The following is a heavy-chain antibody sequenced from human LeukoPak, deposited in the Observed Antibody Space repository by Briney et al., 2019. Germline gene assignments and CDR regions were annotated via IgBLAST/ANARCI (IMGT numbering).Heavy chain of an antibody. CDR1: GYTFTGSY. V-gene: IGHV1-2*02. CDR2: INPNNGDT. D-gene: IGHD1-14*01. CDR3: ARDMYIHGSGMFDP. J-gene: IGHJ5*02. Sequence: ASVKVSCKASGYTFTGSYIHWVRQAPGQGLEWMGWINPNNGDTSYTQIFQGRVTMTRDTSIRTAYMELSRLRSDDTAVYYCARDMYIHGSGMFDPWGQGTLVTVSS.